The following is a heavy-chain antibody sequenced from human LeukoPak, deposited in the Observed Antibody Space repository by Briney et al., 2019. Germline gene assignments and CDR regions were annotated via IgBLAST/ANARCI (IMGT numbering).Heavy chain of an antibody. D-gene: IGHD3-16*02. J-gene: IGHJ3*02. CDR2: IYYSGST. V-gene: IGHV4-39*01. CDR1: GGSISSSSYY. Sequence: PSETLSLTCTVSGGSISSSSYYWGWIRQPPGKGLEWIGSIYYSGSTYYNPSLKSRVTISVDTSKNQFSLKLSSETAADTAVYYCARHGSQMITFGGVIVWDAFDIWGQGTMVTVSS. CDR3: ARHGSQMITFGGVIVWDAFDI.